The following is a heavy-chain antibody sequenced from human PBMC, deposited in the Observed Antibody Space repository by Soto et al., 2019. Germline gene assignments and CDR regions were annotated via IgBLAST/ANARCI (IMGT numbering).Heavy chain of an antibody. V-gene: IGHV4-61*01. CDR2: IYYSGST. CDR1: GGSVSSGSYY. J-gene: IGHJ6*02. CDR3: ARGIFNSELGGPAAYYYYGMDV. Sequence: QVQLQESGPGLVKPSETLSLTCTVSGGSVSSGSYYWSWIRQPPGKGLEWIGYIYYSGSTNYNPSLKSRVTISVDTSKNQFSLKLSSVTAADTAVYYCARGIFNSELGGPAAYYYYGMDVWGQGTTVTVSS. D-gene: IGHD2-2*01.